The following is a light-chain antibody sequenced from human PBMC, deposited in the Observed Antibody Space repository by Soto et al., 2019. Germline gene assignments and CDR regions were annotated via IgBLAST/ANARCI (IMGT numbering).Light chain of an antibody. CDR1: QSISSY. V-gene: IGKV1-39*01. CDR3: QQSYNPPF. CDR2: DAS. J-gene: IGKJ4*01. Sequence: DIQMTQSPSSLSASVGDRVTITCRASQSISSYLNWYQQKPGKAPKLLIYDASILQSGVPSRFSGSGSGTDFTLTISSLQPGDFATYYCQQSYNPPFFGGGTKVEIK.